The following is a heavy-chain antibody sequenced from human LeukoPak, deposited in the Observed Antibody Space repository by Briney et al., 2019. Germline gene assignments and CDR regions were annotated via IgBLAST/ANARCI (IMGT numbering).Heavy chain of an antibody. CDR2: IWYDGSNK. J-gene: IGHJ4*02. D-gene: IGHD2-2*01. CDR3: SLYCSSTSCSDY. V-gene: IGHV3-33*03. CDR1: GFTFSSYG. Sequence: PGRSLRLSCAASGFTFSSYGMHWVRQAPGKGLEWVAVIWYDGSNKYYADSVKGRFTISRDNAKNSLYLQMNSLRAEDTAVYYCSLYCSSTSCSDYWGQGTLVTVSS.